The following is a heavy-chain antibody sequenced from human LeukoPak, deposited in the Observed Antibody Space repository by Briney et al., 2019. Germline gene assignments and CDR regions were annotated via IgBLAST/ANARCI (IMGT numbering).Heavy chain of an antibody. Sequence: ASVKVSCKASGGTFSSYAISWVRQAPGQGLEWMGGIIPIFGTANYAQKFQGRVTITADESTSTAYMELSSLRSEDTAVYYCAKGSYSKKGYYYYMDVWGKGTTVTVSS. CDR2: IIPIFGTA. CDR1: GGTFSSYA. V-gene: IGHV1-69*13. D-gene: IGHD1-26*01. J-gene: IGHJ6*03. CDR3: AKGSYSKKGYYYYMDV.